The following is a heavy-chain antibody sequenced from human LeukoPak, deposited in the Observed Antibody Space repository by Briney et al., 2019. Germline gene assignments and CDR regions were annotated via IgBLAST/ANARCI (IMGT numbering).Heavy chain of an antibody. J-gene: IGHJ4*02. CDR3: ARAPTVYSSGPFPD. CDR1: GYTFTGYY. CDR2: INPNSGGT. D-gene: IGHD6-19*01. Sequence: ASVKVSCKASGYTFTGYYMHWVRQAPGQGLEWMGWINPNSGGTNYAQKFQGRVTMTRDTSISTAYMELSRLRSDDTAVYYCARAPTVYSSGPFPDWGQGTLVTVSS. V-gene: IGHV1-2*02.